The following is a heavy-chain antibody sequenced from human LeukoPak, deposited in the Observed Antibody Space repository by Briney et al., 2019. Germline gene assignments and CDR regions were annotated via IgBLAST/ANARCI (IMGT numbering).Heavy chain of an antibody. CDR2: ISGSGGST. D-gene: IGHD5-18*01. V-gene: IGHV3-23*01. J-gene: IGHJ4*02. CDR3: AKDMEYSYGEPGGPDY. CDR1: GFTFSSYA. Sequence: GRSLRLSCAASGFTFSSYAMSWVRQAPGKGLEWVSAISGSGGSTYYADSVKGRFTISRDNSKNTLYLQMNSLRAEDTAVYYCAKDMEYSYGEPGGPDYWGQGTLVTVSS.